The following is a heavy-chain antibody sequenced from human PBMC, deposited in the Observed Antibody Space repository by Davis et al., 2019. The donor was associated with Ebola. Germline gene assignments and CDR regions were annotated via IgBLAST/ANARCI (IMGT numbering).Heavy chain of an antibody. CDR1: VITFSSYA. V-gene: IGHV3-23*01. Sequence: PGGSLTLSCTDSVITFSSYAMTWVRQAPGKGLEWVSAISGSGGSTYYADSVKGRFTISRDNSKKTLYLQMNSLRAEDTAVYYCASILEWLLGWYFDLWGRGTLVTVSS. CDR2: ISGSGGST. D-gene: IGHD3-3*01. J-gene: IGHJ2*01. CDR3: ASILEWLLGWYFDL.